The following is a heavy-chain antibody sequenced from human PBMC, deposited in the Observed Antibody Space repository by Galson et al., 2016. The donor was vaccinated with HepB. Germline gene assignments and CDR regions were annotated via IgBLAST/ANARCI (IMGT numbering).Heavy chain of an antibody. CDR3: ARGAPGDYYYGMDV. CDR1: GGSIGSYY. Sequence: SETLSLTCTVSGGSIGSYYWSWIRQPPGKGLEYIGYIYYSGATYYNPSLKSRVTISVDRAKNQVSLTLSSVTAADTAVYYCARGAPGDYYYGMDVWGQGTTVTVSS. CDR2: IYYSGAT. V-gene: IGHV4-59*12. J-gene: IGHJ6*02.